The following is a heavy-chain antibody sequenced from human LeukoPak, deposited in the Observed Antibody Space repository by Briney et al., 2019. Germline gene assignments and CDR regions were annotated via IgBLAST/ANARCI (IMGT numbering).Heavy chain of an antibody. J-gene: IGHJ4*02. CDR1: GFTFSSYA. CDR3: ARETLTYFYDSGSRH. V-gene: IGHV3-33*01. D-gene: IGHD3-10*01. Sequence: GGSLRLSCAASGFTFSSYAMHWVRQAPGKGLEWVAVIWYDGSTKCYADSVKGRFTISRDNSKNTLYLQMNSLRAEDTAVYYCARETLTYFYDSGSRHWGQGTLVTVSS. CDR2: IWYDGSTK.